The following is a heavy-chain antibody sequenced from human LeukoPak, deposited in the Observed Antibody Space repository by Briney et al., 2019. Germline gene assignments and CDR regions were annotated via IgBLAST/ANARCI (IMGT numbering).Heavy chain of an antibody. Sequence: PEGSLRLSCAASGFTFSSYWMSWVRQAPGKGLEWVANIKQDGSEKYYVDSVKGRFTISRDNAKNSLYLQMNSLRAEDTAVYYCARALDDPYYYYYMDVWGKGTTVTVSS. V-gene: IGHV3-7*01. CDR1: GFTFSSYW. CDR2: IKQDGSEK. D-gene: IGHD3-3*01. CDR3: ARALDDPYYYYYMDV. J-gene: IGHJ6*03.